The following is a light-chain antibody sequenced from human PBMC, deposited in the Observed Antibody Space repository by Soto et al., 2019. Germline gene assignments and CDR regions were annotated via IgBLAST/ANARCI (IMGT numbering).Light chain of an antibody. CDR3: QQYENLPT. CDR2: DAS. CDR1: QDISNY. Sequence: DIQMTQSPSSLSASVGVRVTITCQASQDISNYLNWYQQKPWKAPKLLIYDASNLETGVPSRFSGSGSGTDFTFTISRLQPEDIATYYCQQYENLPTFGQRTRLEI. V-gene: IGKV1-33*01. J-gene: IGKJ5*01.